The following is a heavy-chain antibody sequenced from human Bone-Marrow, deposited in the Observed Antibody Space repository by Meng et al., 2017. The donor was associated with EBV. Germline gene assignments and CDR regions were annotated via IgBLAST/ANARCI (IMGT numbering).Heavy chain of an antibody. Sequence: QVHITQWRACLLQPSETLSRTCAAYGGSVSGYYWSWIRQHPGKGLEWIGEINHSGSTNYNPSLKSRVTISVDTSKNQFSLKLSSVTAADTAVYYCARGLIRQLVRRIRGGNWFDPWGQGTLVTVSS. CDR3: ARGLIRQLVRRIRGGNWFDP. V-gene: IGHV4-34*01. CDR2: INHSGST. J-gene: IGHJ5*02. D-gene: IGHD1-1*01. CDR1: GGSVSGYY.